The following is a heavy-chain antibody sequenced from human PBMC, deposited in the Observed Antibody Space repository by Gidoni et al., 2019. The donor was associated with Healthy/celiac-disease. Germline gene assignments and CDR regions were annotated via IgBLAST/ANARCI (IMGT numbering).Heavy chain of an antibody. CDR2: ISSSSSTI. D-gene: IGHD6-19*01. V-gene: IGHV3-48*01. J-gene: IGHJ6*03. CDR1: GFTFSSYS. Sequence: EVQLVESGGGLVQPGGSLRLSCAASGFTFSSYSMNWVRQAPGKGLEWVSYISSSSSTIYYADSVKGRFTISRDNAKNSLYLQMNSLRAEDTAVYYCARDKSIAVAGNLYYYYYMDVWGKGTTVTVSS. CDR3: ARDKSIAVAGNLYYYYYMDV.